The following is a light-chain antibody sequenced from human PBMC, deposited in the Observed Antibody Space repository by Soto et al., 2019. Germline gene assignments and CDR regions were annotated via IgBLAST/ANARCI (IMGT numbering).Light chain of an antibody. CDR2: GAS. CDR3: QQYGNSPLT. J-gene: IGKJ4*01. Sequence: EIVLTQSPGTLSLSPGASATLSCRASQSVRSSYFAWYQQKTGQAPRLLIFGASTRAPGIPDRFSGSGSGTDFTLTISKLEPEDFALFYCQQYGNSPLTFGGGTKVDIK. V-gene: IGKV3-20*01. CDR1: QSVRSSY.